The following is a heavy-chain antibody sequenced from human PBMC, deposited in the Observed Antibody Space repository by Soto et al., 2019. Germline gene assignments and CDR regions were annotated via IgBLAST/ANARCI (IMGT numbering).Heavy chain of an antibody. V-gene: IGHV3-30-3*02. CDR1: GFTFRSYP. D-gene: IGHD3-3*01. CDR3: TKEGLFWSGSFDP. CDR2: VSYDGITK. J-gene: IGHJ5*02. Sequence: LRLSCAASGFTFRSYPMHWVRQAPGKGLEWVAIVSYDGITKYADSVKGRFTISRDNSNNTLFLQMNSLRTEDTAVYYCTKEGLFWSGSFDPWGQGTLVTVSS.